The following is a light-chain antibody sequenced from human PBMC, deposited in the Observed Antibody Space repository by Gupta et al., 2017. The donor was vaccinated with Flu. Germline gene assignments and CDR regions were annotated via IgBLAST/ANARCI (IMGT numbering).Light chain of an antibody. V-gene: IGLV2-14*01. J-gene: IGLJ1*01. CDR1: SSDVGGYNY. Sequence: QSALTQPASVSGSPGQSITISCTGTSSDVGGYNYVSWYQQHPGKAPKLIIYEVSNRPLGVSNRFSGSKSGNSASLTISGLRAEDEADYYCGSYISRSTSYIFGAGTKVTVL. CDR3: GSYISRSTSYI. CDR2: EVS.